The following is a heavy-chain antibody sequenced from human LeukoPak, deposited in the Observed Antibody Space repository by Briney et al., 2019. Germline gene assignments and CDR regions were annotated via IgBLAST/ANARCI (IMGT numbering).Heavy chain of an antibody. D-gene: IGHD5-18*01. CDR2: ISYDGSNK. V-gene: IGHV3-30*03. Sequence: GGSLRLSCAASGFTFSSYGMHWVRQAPGKGLEWVAVISYDGSNKYYADSVKGRFTISRDNSKNTLYLQMNSLRAEDTAVYCCARARYGYGPFDYWGQGTLVTVSS. J-gene: IGHJ4*02. CDR1: GFTFSSYG. CDR3: ARARYGYGPFDY.